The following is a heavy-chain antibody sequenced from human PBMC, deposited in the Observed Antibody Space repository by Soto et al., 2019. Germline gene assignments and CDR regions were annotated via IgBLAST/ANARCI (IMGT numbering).Heavy chain of an antibody. CDR1: GFTFSSYG. J-gene: IGHJ6*02. D-gene: IGHD1-26*01. V-gene: IGHV3-30*18. CDR3: AKDLGGSYPGGYYYGMDV. Sequence: QVQLVESGGGVVQPGRSLRLSCAASGFTFSSYGMHWVRQAPGKGLAWVAVISYDGSNKYYADSVKGRFTISRDNSKNTLYLQMNSLRAEDTAVYYCAKDLGGSYPGGYYYGMDVWGQGTTVTVSS. CDR2: ISYDGSNK.